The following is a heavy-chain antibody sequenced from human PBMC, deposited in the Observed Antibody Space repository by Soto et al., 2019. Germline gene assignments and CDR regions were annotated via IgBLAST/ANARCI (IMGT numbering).Heavy chain of an antibody. CDR3: ASSLIPYYYDSSGYYSDY. Sequence: EVPLVESGGGLVKPGGSLRLSCAASGFTFSSYSMNWVRQAPGKGLEWVSSISSSSSYIYYADSVKGRFTISRDNAKNSLYLQMNSLRAEDTAVYYCASSLIPYYYDSSGYYSDYWGQGTLVTVSS. D-gene: IGHD3-22*01. J-gene: IGHJ4*02. CDR1: GFTFSSYS. V-gene: IGHV3-21*01. CDR2: ISSSSSYI.